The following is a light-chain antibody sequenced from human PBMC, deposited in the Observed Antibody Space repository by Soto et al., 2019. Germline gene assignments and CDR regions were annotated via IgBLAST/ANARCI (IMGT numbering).Light chain of an antibody. CDR1: QSISSW. Sequence: IQMTQPHSTLSASVGDRVTITCRASQSISSWLAWYQQKPGKAHKLLIYKASSIESGVPSRLSGSGSGTELTFTSSCLQPEDVATYYCQQNDKYPWTLGPGTKEEIK. V-gene: IGKV1-5*03. J-gene: IGKJ1*01. CDR3: QQNDKYPWT. CDR2: KAS.